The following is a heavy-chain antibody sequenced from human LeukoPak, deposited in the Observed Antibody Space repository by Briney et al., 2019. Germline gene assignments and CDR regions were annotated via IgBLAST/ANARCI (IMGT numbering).Heavy chain of an antibody. CDR2: IYPGESDT. V-gene: IGHV5-51*01. CDR1: GYGFTSYW. J-gene: IGHJ3*02. Sequence: GEAPKISCKGSGYGFTSYWIGWVRQMPGKGREWMGIIYPGESDTRYSPSFQSQVTISADKSISTAYLQWSSLKASDTAMYYCARSSGSVSGLRYDAFDIWGQGTMVTVSS. CDR3: ARSSGSVSGLRYDAFDI. D-gene: IGHD5-12*01.